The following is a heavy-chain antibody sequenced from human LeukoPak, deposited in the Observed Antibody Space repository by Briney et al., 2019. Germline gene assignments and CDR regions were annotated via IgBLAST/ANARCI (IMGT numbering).Heavy chain of an antibody. CDR1: RYSFTGYY. J-gene: IGHJ4*02. V-gene: IGHV1-8*03. CDR2: MNPNSGNT. D-gene: IGHD6-6*01. CDR3: ARDSSSY. Sequence: APVKVSCKASRYSFTGYYMHWVRQAPGQGLEWMGWMNPNSGNTGYAQKFQGRVTITRNTSISTAYMELNNLRSEDTAVYYCARDSSSYWGQGTLVTVSS.